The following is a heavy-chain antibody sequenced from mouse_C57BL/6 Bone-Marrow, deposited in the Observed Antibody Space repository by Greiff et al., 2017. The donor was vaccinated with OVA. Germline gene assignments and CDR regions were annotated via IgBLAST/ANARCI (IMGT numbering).Heavy chain of an antibody. CDR3: ALYSNYGAMDY. V-gene: IGHV1-69*01. CDR2: IDPYDSYT. Sequence: QVQLQQPGAELVMPGASVKLSCKASGYTFTSYWMHWVKQRPGQGLEWIGEIDPYDSYTNYNQKFKGKSTLTVDKSSSTAYMQLSSLTSEDSAVYYCALYSNYGAMDYWGQGTSVTVSS. J-gene: IGHJ4*01. CDR1: GYTFTSYW. D-gene: IGHD2-5*01.